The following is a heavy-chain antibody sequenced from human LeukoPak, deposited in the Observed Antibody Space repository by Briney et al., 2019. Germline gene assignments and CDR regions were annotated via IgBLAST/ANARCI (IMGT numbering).Heavy chain of an antibody. Sequence: PGGSLRLSCAASEFTFRSYWMHWVRQAPGKGLVWVSRINGDGITTTYADSVKGRFTISRDNAKNTLYLQMNSLRAEDTAVYYCARSWASSWYWFDYWGQGTLVTVSS. CDR3: ARSWASSWYWFDY. D-gene: IGHD6-13*01. V-gene: IGHV3-74*01. J-gene: IGHJ4*02. CDR2: INGDGITT. CDR1: EFTFRSYW.